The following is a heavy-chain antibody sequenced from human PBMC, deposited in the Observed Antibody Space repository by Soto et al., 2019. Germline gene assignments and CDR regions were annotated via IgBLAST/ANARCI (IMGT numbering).Heavy chain of an antibody. Sequence: ASVKVSCKASGYTFTGYYMHWVRQAPGQGLEWMGWINPNSGGTNYAQKFQGRVTMTRDTSISTAYMELSRLRSDDTAVYYCARDGHEYSSSPGFDYWGQGTMVTVYS. CDR2: INPNSGGT. D-gene: IGHD6-6*01. CDR3: ARDGHEYSSSPGFDY. CDR1: GYTFTGYY. V-gene: IGHV1-2*02. J-gene: IGHJ4*02.